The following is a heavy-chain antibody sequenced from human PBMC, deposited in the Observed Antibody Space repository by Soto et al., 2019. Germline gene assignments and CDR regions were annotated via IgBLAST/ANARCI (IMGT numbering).Heavy chain of an antibody. V-gene: IGHV1-69*13. CDR3: AREDRDRETGLVPAAIDGMDV. J-gene: IGHJ6*02. D-gene: IGHD2-2*01. CDR2: IIPIFGIA. CDR1: GGTFSRYS. Sequence: EASVKVSCKVSGGTFSRYSITWVRQAPGHGLEWIGRIIPIFGIASYAQKFQGRVTITADESTSTAYMELSSLRSDDTAVYYCAREDRDRETGLVPAAIDGMDVWAQGTTVTVSS.